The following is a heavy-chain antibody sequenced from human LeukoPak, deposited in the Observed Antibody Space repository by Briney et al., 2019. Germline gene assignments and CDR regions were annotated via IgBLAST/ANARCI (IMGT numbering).Heavy chain of an antibody. J-gene: IGHJ6*03. CDR1: GYSISSGYY. D-gene: IGHD1-1*01. CDR2: IYHSGST. Sequence: SETLSLTCAVSGYSISSGYYWGWIRQPPGKGLEWIGSIYHSGSTYYNPSLKSRVTISVDTSKNQFSLKLSSVTAADTAVYYCARHSLQNCYYYYYMDVWGKGTTVTVSS. CDR3: ARHSLQNCYYYYYMDV. V-gene: IGHV4-38-2*01.